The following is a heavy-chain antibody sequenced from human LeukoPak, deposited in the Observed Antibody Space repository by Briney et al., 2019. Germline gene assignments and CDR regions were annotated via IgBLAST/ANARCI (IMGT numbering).Heavy chain of an antibody. D-gene: IGHD5-18*01. Sequence: ASVKVSCKASGYTFTSYDINWVRQATGQGLEWMGWMNPNSGNTGYAQKFQGRVTTTRDTSISTAYMELSRLRSDDTAVYYSARVLGDTAMVTWYYYGMDVWGQGTTVTVSS. V-gene: IGHV1-8*01. J-gene: IGHJ6*02. CDR1: GYTFTSYD. CDR3: ARVLGDTAMVTWYYYGMDV. CDR2: MNPNSGNT.